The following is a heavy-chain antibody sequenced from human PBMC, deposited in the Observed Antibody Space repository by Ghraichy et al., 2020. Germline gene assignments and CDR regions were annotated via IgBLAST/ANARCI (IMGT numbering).Heavy chain of an antibody. J-gene: IGHJ4*02. CDR2: FGGRGGGT. V-gene: IGHV3-23*01. CDR1: GFTFSSYG. CDR3: VRESGNWGWFDY. D-gene: IGHD7-27*01. Sequence: GGSLRLSCAASGFTFSSYGMNWVRQAPGKGLEWVSTFGGRGGGTYYADSVKGRFTISRDNSKNTLYLQMNSLRAGDTAVYYCVRESGNWGWFDYWGQGTLVTVSS.